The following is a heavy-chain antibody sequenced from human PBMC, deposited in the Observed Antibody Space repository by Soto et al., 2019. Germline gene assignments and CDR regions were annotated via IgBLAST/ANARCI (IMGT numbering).Heavy chain of an antibody. J-gene: IGHJ4*02. Sequence: ASVKVSCKASGYTFTSYDINWVRQATGQGLEWMGWMNPNSGNTGYAQKFQGRVTMTRNTSISTAYMELSSLRSEDTAVYYCARGIMLRYRSSSWYFDYCGQGTMVTVYS. V-gene: IGHV1-8*01. CDR2: MNPNSGNT. CDR1: GYTFTSYD. D-gene: IGHD6-6*01. CDR3: ARGIMLRYRSSSWYFDY.